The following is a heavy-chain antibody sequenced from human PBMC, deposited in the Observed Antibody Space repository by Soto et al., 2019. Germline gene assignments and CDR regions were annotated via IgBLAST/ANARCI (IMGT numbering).Heavy chain of an antibody. CDR1: GGSISSSSYY. CDR3: ARLSDYSNNYYYYYGMDV. CDR2: IYYSGST. V-gene: IGHV4-39*01. J-gene: IGHJ6*02. Sequence: QLQLQESGPGLVKPSETLSLTCTVSGGSISSSSYYWGWIRQPPGKGLEWIGSIYYSGSTYYNPSLKSRVTISVDTSKNQFSLKLSSVTAADTAVYYRARLSDYSNNYYYYYGMDVWGQGTTVTVSS. D-gene: IGHD4-4*01.